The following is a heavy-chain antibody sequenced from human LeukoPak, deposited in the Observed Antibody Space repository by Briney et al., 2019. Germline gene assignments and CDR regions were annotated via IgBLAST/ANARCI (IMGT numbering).Heavy chain of an antibody. D-gene: IGHD2-15*01. CDR2: IYYSGST. J-gene: IGHJ3*02. CDR3: ARQGCSGGSCYRDAFDI. V-gene: IGHV4-59*01. Sequence: SETLSLTCTVSGGSISSYYWSWIRQPPGKGLEWIGYIYYSGSTNYNPSLKSRVTISVDTSKNQFSLKLSSMTAADTAVYYCARQGCSGGSCYRDAFDIWGQGTMVTVSS. CDR1: GGSISSYY.